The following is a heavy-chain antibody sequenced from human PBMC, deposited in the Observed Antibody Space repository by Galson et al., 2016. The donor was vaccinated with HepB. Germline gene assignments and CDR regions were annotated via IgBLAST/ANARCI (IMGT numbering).Heavy chain of an antibody. V-gene: IGHV1-58*01. CDR1: GFTSSGSA. D-gene: IGHD3-9*01. Sequence: QSGAEVKKPGESLKISCKASGFTSSGSALHWVRQAPGQRLEWIGWIVVGSGSTNYAQKFHERVTITRDMSTSTTHMEVSSLRSEDTAVYYCAVEVLIGHAHFDYWGLGTLVTVSS. CDR2: IVVGSGST. J-gene: IGHJ4*02. CDR3: AVEVLIGHAHFDY.